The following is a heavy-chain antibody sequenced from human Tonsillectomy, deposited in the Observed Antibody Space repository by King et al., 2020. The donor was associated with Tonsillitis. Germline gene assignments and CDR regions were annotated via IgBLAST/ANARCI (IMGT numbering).Heavy chain of an antibody. D-gene: IGHD3-10*01. J-gene: IGHJ4*02. CDR1: GFTLSSYG. Sequence: VQLVESGGGVVQPGRSLRLSCAASGFTLSSYGMHWVRQAPGKGLEWVAVISYDGSNKYYADSVKGRFTISRDNSKNTLYLQMNRLRAEDTAVYYCAKEYRNGELGVDYWGQGTLVTVSS. CDR3: AKEYRNGELGVDY. V-gene: IGHV3-30*18. CDR2: ISYDGSNK.